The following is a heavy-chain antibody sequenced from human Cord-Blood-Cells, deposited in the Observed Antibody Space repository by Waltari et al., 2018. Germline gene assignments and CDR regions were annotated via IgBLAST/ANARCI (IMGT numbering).Heavy chain of an antibody. CDR3: ASLRSYLFDY. CDR2: IIPILGIA. Sequence: QVQLVQSGAEVKKPGSSVKVSCKASGGTFSSYAISWVRQARGQGLEWMGSIIPILGIANYAQKFQSRVTITADKATSTAYMELSSLRSEDTAVYYCASLRSYLFDYWGQGTLVTVSS. CDR1: GGTFSSYA. J-gene: IGHJ4*02. D-gene: IGHD1-26*01. V-gene: IGHV1-69*09.